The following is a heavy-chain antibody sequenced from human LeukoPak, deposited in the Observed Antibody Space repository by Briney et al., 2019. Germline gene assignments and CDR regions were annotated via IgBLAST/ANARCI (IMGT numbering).Heavy chain of an antibody. D-gene: IGHD3-22*01. Sequence: PGRSLRLPCAASGFTFSSYAMHWVRQAPGKGLEWVAVISYDGSNKYYADSVKGRFTISRDNSKNTLYLQMNSLRAEDTAVYYCARVFGYDSSGPLDYWGQGTLVTVSS. CDR2: ISYDGSNK. V-gene: IGHV3-30-3*01. CDR1: GFTFSSYA. J-gene: IGHJ4*02. CDR3: ARVFGYDSSGPLDY.